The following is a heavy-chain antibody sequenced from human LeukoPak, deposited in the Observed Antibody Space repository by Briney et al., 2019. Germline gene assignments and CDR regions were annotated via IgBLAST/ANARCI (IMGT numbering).Heavy chain of an antibody. CDR3: ARAGVFRSWRKNWFDP. V-gene: IGHV4-61*08. J-gene: IGHJ5*02. CDR2: IYYSGST. D-gene: IGHD6-13*01. Sequence: SQTLTLTCTVTGVSISGGGYYWSWIRQPPGKGLEWIGYIYYSGSTNYNPSLKSRVTISVDTSKNQFSLKLSSVTAADTAVYYCARAGVFRSWRKNWFDPWGQGTLVTVSS. CDR1: GVSISGGGYY.